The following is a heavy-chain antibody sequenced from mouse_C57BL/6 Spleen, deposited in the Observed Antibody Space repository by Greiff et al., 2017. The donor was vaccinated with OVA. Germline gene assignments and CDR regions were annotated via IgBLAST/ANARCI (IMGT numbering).Heavy chain of an antibody. D-gene: IGHD1-1*01. CDR2: IDPSDSYT. CDR3: ARGGSSRGNY. J-gene: IGHJ2*01. Sequence: QVQLQQPGAELVKPGASVKLSCKASGYTFTSYWMQWVKQRPGQGLEWIGEIDPSDSYTNYNQKFKSKATLTVDTSSNTAYMQLSSLPSEDSAVYDCARGGSSRGNYWGQGTTLTVSS. V-gene: IGHV1-50*01. CDR1: GYTFTSYW.